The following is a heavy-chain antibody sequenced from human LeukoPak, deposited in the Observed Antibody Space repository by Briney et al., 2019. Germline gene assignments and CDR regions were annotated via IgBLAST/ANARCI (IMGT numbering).Heavy chain of an antibody. Sequence: ASVKVSCKASGYTFTSYYMHWVRQAPGQGLEWMGIINPSGGSTNYAQKLQGRVTMTTDTSTSTAYMELRSLRSDDTAVYYCARTPSRPWELLNDYWGQGTLVTVSS. J-gene: IGHJ4*02. V-gene: IGHV1-46*01. CDR1: GYTFTSYY. D-gene: IGHD1-26*01. CDR2: INPSGGST. CDR3: ARTPSRPWELLNDY.